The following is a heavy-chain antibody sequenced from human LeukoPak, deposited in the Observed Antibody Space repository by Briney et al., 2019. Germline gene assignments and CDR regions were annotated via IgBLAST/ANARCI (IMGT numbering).Heavy chain of an antibody. CDR3: ARGCISRPIHSYGYNY. Sequence: SETLSLTCTVSGGSISTSSHYWGWIRQPPGKGLEWIGEINHSGSTNYNPSLKSRVTISVDTSKNQFSLKLSSVTAADTAVYYCARGCISRPIHSYGYNYWGQGTLVTVSS. V-gene: IGHV4-39*07. CDR1: GGSISTSSHY. CDR2: INHSGST. J-gene: IGHJ4*02. D-gene: IGHD5-18*01.